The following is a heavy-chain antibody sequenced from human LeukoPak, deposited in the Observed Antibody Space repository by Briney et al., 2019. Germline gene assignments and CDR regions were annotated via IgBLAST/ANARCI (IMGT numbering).Heavy chain of an antibody. CDR3: AKLVEYYYDSSGYYHFDY. J-gene: IGHJ4*02. Sequence: GGSLRLSCAASGFTFSSYGMHWVRQAPGKGLEWVAFIRYDGSNKYYADSVKGRFTISRDNSKNTLYLQMNSLRAEDTAVYYCAKLVEYYYDSSGYYHFDYWGQGTLVTVSS. CDR1: GFTFSSYG. CDR2: IRYDGSNK. D-gene: IGHD3-22*01. V-gene: IGHV3-30*02.